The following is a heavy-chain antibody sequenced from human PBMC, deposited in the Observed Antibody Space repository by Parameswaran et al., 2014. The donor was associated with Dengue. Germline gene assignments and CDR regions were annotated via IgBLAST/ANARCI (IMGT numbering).Heavy chain of an antibody. CDR3: ARSPKFDSVYYHGMDV. V-gene: IGHV6-1*01. CDR2: IYYRSKWYD. Sequence: KWIRQSPSRGLEWLGRIYYRSKWYDDYALSVTGRINISPDTRQNLFSLHLNSVTPEDTAVYYCARSPKFDSVYYHGMDVWGQGSTVTVSS. J-gene: IGHJ6*02. D-gene: IGHD3-9*01.